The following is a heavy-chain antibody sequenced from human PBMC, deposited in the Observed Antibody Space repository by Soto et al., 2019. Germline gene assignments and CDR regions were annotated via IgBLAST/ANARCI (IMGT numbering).Heavy chain of an antibody. CDR3: ARKLKEYYFDY. V-gene: IGHV4-39*01. CDR2: NYSSGST. J-gene: IGHJ4*02. CDR1: GGSISSSSYY. Sequence: QLQLQESGPGLVKPSETLYLTCTVYGGSISSSSYYWGWIRPPPGKGLEWIGRNYSSGSTYYHPSLKSRVTISVVTSKKQLSLKLSSVTAADTAVYYCARKLKEYYFDYWGQGTLLTVSS.